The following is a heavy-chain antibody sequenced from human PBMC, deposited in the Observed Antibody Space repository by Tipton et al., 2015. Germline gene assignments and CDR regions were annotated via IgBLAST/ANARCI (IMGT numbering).Heavy chain of an antibody. Sequence: TLSLTCTVSGGSISGSSYYWAWIRQPPGKGLEWIGHIYYTGNTYYTSSLKSRVTISVDTSKNQFSLKLSSVTAADTAVYYCARDEKIAVAGGYYYYGMDVWGQGTTVTVSS. CDR3: ARDEKIAVAGGYYYYGMDV. CDR1: GGSISGSSYY. D-gene: IGHD6-19*01. J-gene: IGHJ6*02. V-gene: IGHV4-39*07. CDR2: IYYTGNT.